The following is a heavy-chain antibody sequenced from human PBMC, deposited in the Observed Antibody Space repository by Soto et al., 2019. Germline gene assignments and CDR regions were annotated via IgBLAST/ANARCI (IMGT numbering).Heavy chain of an antibody. CDR3: ARPMKGGDYYYGMDV. D-gene: IGHD1-26*01. Sequence: PGESLKISCKGSGYSFTSYWIGWVRQMPGKGLEWMGIIYPGDSGTRYSPSFQGQVTISADKSISTAYLQWSSLKASDTAMYYCARPMKGGDYYYGMDVWGQGTTVTVSS. CDR1: GYSFTSYW. J-gene: IGHJ6*02. V-gene: IGHV5-51*01. CDR2: IYPGDSGT.